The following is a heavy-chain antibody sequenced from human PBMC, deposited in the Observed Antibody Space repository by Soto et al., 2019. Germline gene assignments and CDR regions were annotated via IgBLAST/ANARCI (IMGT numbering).Heavy chain of an antibody. CDR1: GFTFSDHY. D-gene: IGHD3-22*01. Sequence: GGSLRLSCAASGFTFSDHYMDWVRQAPGKGLEWVGRIKNKTDSCTPDYAAPVKGRFAISRDDSKSIVYLQMNSLKTEDTAVYYCTTDSYFTLKVVRFDYWGLGTLVTVSS. V-gene: IGHV3-15*01. J-gene: IGHJ4*01. CDR3: TTDSYFTLKVVRFDY. CDR2: IKNKTDSCTP.